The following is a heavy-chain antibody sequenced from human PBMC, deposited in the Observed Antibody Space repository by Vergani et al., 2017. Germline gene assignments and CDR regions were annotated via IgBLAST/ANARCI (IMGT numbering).Heavy chain of an antibody. V-gene: IGHV1-8*02. D-gene: IGHD3-10*01. CDR1: GYTFTSYD. J-gene: IGHJ5*02. Sequence: QVQLVEPGAEVGKPGAPEKVSCKASGYTFTSYDINWVRQATGQGLEWMGWMNPNSGNTGYGQKFQRRVTITSNTSISTAYMELSSLRSEDTAVYYCARRLYYDGSGSSYNELRGSFDPWGQGSLVTDSS. CDR3: ARRLYYDGSGSSYNELRGSFDP. CDR2: MNPNSGNT.